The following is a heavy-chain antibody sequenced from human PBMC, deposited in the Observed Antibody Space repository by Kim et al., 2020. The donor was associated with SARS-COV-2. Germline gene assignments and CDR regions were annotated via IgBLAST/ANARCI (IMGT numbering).Heavy chain of an antibody. D-gene: IGHD1-26*01. V-gene: IGHV3-30*18. CDR1: GFTFISYG. CDR2: ISYDGSNK. J-gene: IGHJ6*02. CDR3: AKDLGDYSGYDMDV. Sequence: GGSLRLSCAASGFTFISYGMHWVRQAPGKGLEWVAVISYDGSNKYYADSVKGRFTISRDNSKNTLDLQMNSLRAEETAVYYCAKDLGDYSGYDMDVWGQGTTVTVSS.